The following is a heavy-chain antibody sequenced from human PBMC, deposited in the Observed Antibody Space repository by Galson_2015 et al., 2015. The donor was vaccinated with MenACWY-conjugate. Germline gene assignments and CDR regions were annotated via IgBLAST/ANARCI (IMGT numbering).Heavy chain of an antibody. CDR1: GFTFSSYE. J-gene: IGHJ6*02. V-gene: IGHV3-48*03. CDR3: ARDRQPSIRYYYYGMDV. CDR2: ISSSGSTI. Sequence: SLRLSCAASGFTFSSYEMNWVRQAPGKGLEWVSFISSSGSTIYYADSVKGRFTISRDNAKNSLYLRMNSLRAEDTAVYYCARDRQPSIRYYYYGMDVWGQGTTVTVSS. D-gene: IGHD1-1*01.